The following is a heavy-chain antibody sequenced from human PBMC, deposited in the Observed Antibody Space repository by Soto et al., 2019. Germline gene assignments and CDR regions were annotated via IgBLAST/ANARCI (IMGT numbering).Heavy chain of an antibody. CDR1: GFTFSSYA. CDR2: ISYDGSNK. J-gene: IGHJ6*02. Sequence: GGSLRLSCAASGFTFSSYAMHWVRQAPGKGLEWVAVISYDGSNKYYADSVKGRFTISRDNSKNTLYLQMNSLRAEDTAVYYCARDFHPPFVGGYDPTYYYYGMDVWGQGTTVTVSS. V-gene: IGHV3-30-3*01. D-gene: IGHD5-12*01. CDR3: ARDFHPPFVGGYDPTYYYYGMDV.